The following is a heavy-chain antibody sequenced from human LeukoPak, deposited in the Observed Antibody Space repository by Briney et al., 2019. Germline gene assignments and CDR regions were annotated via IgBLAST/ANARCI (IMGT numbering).Heavy chain of an antibody. D-gene: IGHD3-10*01. Sequence: ASVTVSCTASGYTFTGYYMHWVRQAPGQGMEWMGWINPNSGGTNYAQKFQGWVTMTRDTSISTAYMELSRLRSDDTAVYYCARAMVRASYGMDVWGKGTTVTVSS. V-gene: IGHV1-2*04. CDR2: INPNSGGT. CDR1: GYTFTGYY. CDR3: ARAMVRASYGMDV. J-gene: IGHJ6*04.